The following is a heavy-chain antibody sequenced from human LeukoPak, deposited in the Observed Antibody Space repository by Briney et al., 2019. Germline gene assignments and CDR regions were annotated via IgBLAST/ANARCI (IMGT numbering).Heavy chain of an antibody. V-gene: IGHV3-23*01. D-gene: IGHD3-22*01. CDR3: AFGYDSSGYYVFDS. J-gene: IGHJ4*02. CDR1: GFSFGSYA. CDR2: ISGSSDST. Sequence: AGGSLRLSCAASGFSFGSYAMSWVRQAPGKGLEWVSGISGSSDSTYYAGSVKGRFTISRDNSKYTLYLQMKSLRAEDTAVYYCAFGYDSSGYYVFDSWGQGTLVTVSS.